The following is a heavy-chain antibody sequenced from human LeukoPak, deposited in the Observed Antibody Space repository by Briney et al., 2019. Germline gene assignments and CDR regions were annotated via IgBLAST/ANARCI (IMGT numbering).Heavy chain of an antibody. CDR1: GGSISSYY. Sequence: SETLSLTCTVSGGSISSYYWSWIWQPAGKGLEWIGRIYTSGSTNYNPSLKSRVTMSVDTSKNQFSLKLSSVTAADTAVYYCARLLSSTSVYYYFDYWGQGTLVTVSS. CDR3: ARLLSSTSVYYYFDY. V-gene: IGHV4-4*07. D-gene: IGHD2-2*01. J-gene: IGHJ4*02. CDR2: IYTSGST.